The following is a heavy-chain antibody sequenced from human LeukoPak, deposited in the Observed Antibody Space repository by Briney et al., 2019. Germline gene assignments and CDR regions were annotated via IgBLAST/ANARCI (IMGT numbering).Heavy chain of an antibody. CDR3: ARGTYDYVWGSYRPLFDY. CDR2: IIPIFGTA. D-gene: IGHD3-16*02. V-gene: IGHV1-69*01. CDR1: GGTFSSYA. J-gene: IGHJ4*02. Sequence: SVNVSFKASGGTFSSYAISWVRQAPGQGLEWMGGIIPIFGTANYAQKFQGRVTITADESTSTAYMELSSLRSEDTAVYYCARGTYDYVWGSYRPLFDYWGQGTLVTVSS.